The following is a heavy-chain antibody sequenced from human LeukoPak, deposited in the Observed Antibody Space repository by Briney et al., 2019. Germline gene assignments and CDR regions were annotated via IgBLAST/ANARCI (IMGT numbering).Heavy chain of an antibody. Sequence: PGGSLRLSCAASGFTFSNAWMSWVRQAPGKGLEWVGRIKSKRDGGTTDYAAPVKGRFTISRDHSKNTLYLQMNSLKTDDTAVYYCTKDIVVLPAAPTSRPNWFDPWGQGTLVTVSP. V-gene: IGHV3-15*01. CDR1: GFTFSNAW. J-gene: IGHJ5*02. CDR2: IKSKRDGGTT. D-gene: IGHD2-2*01. CDR3: TKDIVVLPAAPTSRPNWFDP.